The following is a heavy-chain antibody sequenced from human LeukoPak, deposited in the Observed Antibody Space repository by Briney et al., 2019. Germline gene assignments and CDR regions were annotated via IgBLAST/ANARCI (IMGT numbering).Heavy chain of an antibody. D-gene: IGHD2-2*01. J-gene: IGHJ6*02. CDR1: GFTLSNAW. Sequence: PGGSLRLSCAASGFTLSNAWMSWVRQAPGKGLEWVGRIKSKTDGGTTDYGAPVKGRFTISRDDSKNTLDLQMNSLKTEDTAVYYCTTGGPAVSAAIDGVDVWGQGTTVTVSS. CDR2: IKSKTDGGTT. V-gene: IGHV3-15*01. CDR3: TTGGPAVSAAIDGVDV.